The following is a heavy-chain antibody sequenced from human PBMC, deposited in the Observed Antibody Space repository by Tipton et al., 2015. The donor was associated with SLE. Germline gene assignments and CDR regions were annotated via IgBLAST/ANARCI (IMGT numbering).Heavy chain of an antibody. CDR2: INHSGST. V-gene: IGHV4-34*01. D-gene: IGHD1/OR15-1a*01. CDR1: GGSFSGYY. CDR3: ARVARTWGTKYYFDY. Sequence: GLVKPSETLSLTCAVYGGSFSGYYWSWIRQPPGKGLEWIGEINHSGSTNYNPSLKSRVTISVDTSKNQFSLKLSSVTAADTAVYYCARVARTWGTKYYFDYWGQGTLVTVSS. J-gene: IGHJ4*02.